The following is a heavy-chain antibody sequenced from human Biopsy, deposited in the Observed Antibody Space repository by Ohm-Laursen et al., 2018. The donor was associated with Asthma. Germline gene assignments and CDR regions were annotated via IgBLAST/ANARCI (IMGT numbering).Heavy chain of an antibody. D-gene: IGHD6-13*01. CDR2: INPNSGAT. J-gene: IGHJ5*02. CDR1: GYPFIGYH. V-gene: IGHV1-2*06. Sequence: ASVKVSCKASGYPFIGYHIHWMRQAPGQGLEWMGRINPNSGATNYAQKFQGRVTMTRDTSISTAYMEVSRLRSDDRAVYYCARGQKSAGDRWFDPWGQGTLVTVSS. CDR3: ARGQKSAGDRWFDP.